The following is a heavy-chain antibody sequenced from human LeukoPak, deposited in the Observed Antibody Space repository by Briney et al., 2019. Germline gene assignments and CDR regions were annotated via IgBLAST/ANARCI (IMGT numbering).Heavy chain of an antibody. CDR1: GYSFTSYW. Sequence: GESLKISCKGSGYSFTSYWIGWVRQMPGKGLEWMGIIYPGDSDTRYSPSFQGQVTISADKSISTAYLQWSSLKASDTAMYYCARHSGCSSGWPPVDIWGQGTMVTVSS. CDR3: ARHSGCSSGWPPVDI. D-gene: IGHD6-19*01. J-gene: IGHJ3*02. V-gene: IGHV5-51*01. CDR2: IYPGDSDT.